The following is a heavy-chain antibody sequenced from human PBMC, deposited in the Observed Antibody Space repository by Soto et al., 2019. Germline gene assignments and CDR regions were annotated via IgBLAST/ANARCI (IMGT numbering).Heavy chain of an antibody. CDR2: IDPSDSQT. V-gene: IGHV5-10-1*01. CDR1: GYSFAVYW. Sequence: PVESLKISCKGSGYSFAVYWITWVRHKPGKGLEWMGRIDPSDSQTYYSPSFRGHVTISVTKNTVSLQMNTLRAEDTAVYYCAREDSIIIPAVSDFWGQGTLVTVSS. J-gene: IGHJ4*02. CDR3: AREDSIIIPAVSDF. D-gene: IGHD2-2*01.